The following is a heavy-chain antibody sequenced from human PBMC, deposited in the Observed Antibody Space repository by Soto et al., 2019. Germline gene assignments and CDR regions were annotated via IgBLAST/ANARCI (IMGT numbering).Heavy chain of an antibody. CDR1: GFTFSSYA. V-gene: IGHV3-23*01. CDR2: ISGSGGST. J-gene: IGHJ5*02. Sequence: GGSLRLSCAASGFTFSSYAMSWVRQAPGKGLEWVSAISGSGGSTYYADSVKGRFTISRDNSKNTLYLQMNSLRAEDTAVYYCAPPWNGHNWFDPWGQGTLVTVSS. D-gene: IGHD3-3*01. CDR3: APPWNGHNWFDP.